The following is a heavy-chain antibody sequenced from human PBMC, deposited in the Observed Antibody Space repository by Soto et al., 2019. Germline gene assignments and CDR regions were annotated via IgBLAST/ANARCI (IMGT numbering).Heavy chain of an antibody. CDR1: GGTFMTYT. Sequence: QVQLVQSGAEVKKPGSSVKVSCKASGGTFMTYTISWVRQAPGQGLEWMGGITLVFGTANYAQKFQGRVTITADESTGTDYMELSGLRSEDTAVYYCAREGGAPGAFDHWGQGTLVSVSS. J-gene: IGHJ4*02. D-gene: IGHD7-27*01. V-gene: IGHV1-69*01. CDR2: ITLVFGTA. CDR3: AREGGAPGAFDH.